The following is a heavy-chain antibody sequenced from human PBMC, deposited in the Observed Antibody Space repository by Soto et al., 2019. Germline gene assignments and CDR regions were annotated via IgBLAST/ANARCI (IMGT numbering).Heavy chain of an antibody. CDR2: IYYSGST. D-gene: IGHD2-2*01. J-gene: IGHJ5*02. V-gene: IGHV4-61*01. CDR1: GGSVSSGSYY. Sequence: SETLSLTCTVSGGSVSSGSYYWSWIRQPPGKGLEWIGYIYYSGSTNYNHSLKSRVTISVDTSKNQFSLKLSSVTAADTAVYYCARGSRNCISTSCYRGNWFDPWGQGTLVTVSS. CDR3: ARGSRNCISTSCYRGNWFDP.